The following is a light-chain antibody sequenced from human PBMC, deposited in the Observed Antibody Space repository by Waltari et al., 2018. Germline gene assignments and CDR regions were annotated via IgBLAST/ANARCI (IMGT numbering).Light chain of an antibody. V-gene: IGKV3-20*01. CDR2: ATS. J-gene: IGKJ4*01. Sequence: EAVLTQSPGTLSLSPGERVTLSCRASQSVSSSYLAWYQPKPGQAPRLLIYATSTSATGIPDRFSGSGSGTDFTLTISRLEPEDFAVYYCQQFGNSVVTFGGGAKVEIK. CDR3: QQFGNSVVT. CDR1: QSVSSSY.